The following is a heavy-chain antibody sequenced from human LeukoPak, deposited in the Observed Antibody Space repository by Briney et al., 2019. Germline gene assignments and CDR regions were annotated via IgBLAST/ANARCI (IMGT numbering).Heavy chain of an antibody. CDR3: ARDGEDYDILTGAGIDYFDS. Sequence: ASVKVSCKASGYTFTSYGISWVRQAPGQGLEWTGWISAYNGNTNYAQKLQGRVTMTTDTSTSTAYMELRSLRSDDTAVYYCARDGEDYDILTGAGIDYFDSWGQGTLVTVSS. V-gene: IGHV1-18*01. CDR1: GYTFTSYG. CDR2: ISAYNGNT. J-gene: IGHJ4*02. D-gene: IGHD3-9*01.